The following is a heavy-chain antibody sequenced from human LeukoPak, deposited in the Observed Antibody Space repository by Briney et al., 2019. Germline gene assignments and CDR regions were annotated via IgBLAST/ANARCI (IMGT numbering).Heavy chain of an antibody. D-gene: IGHD5-12*01. V-gene: IGHV1-69*13. CDR1: GGTFSSYA. CDR3: ARDSNPQGSSVMGGYNL. J-gene: IGHJ5*02. CDR2: IIPIFGTA. Sequence: ASVKVSFKASGGTFSSYAISWVRQAPGQGLEWMGGIIPIFGTANYAQKFQGRVTITADESTSTAYMELSSLRSEDTAVYYCARDSNPQGSSVMGGYNLWGQGTLVTVSS.